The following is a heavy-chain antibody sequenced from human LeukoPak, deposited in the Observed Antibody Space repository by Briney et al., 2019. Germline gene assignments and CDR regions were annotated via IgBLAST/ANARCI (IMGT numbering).Heavy chain of an antibody. CDR2: FYDSENA. V-gene: IGHV4-4*07. Sequence: SETLSLTCTVSGDSITNMYWSWLRQPAGKELEWIGRFYDSENANYNPSLKSRVTMSIDRSRNQLSLKLTSVTVADTAVYYCARGPTVGTPRGFDPWGQGILVTVPS. J-gene: IGHJ5*02. D-gene: IGHD6-13*01. CDR3: ARGPTVGTPRGFDP. CDR1: GDSITNMY.